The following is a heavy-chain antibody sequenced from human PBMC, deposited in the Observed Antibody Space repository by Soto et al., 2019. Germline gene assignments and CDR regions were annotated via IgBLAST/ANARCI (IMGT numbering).Heavy chain of an antibody. D-gene: IGHD3-22*01. Sequence: ASVKGSCKASGYTFTSYGISWVRQSPGQGLEWMGWISAYNGNPNYAQKFQGRVTFTRDTSANTAYMELSSLISEDTAVYYCARPKDYDDCLDLWGQGTLVTVSS. CDR3: ARPKDYDDCLDL. CDR2: ISAYNGNP. CDR1: GYTFTSYG. J-gene: IGHJ4*02. V-gene: IGHV1-18*01.